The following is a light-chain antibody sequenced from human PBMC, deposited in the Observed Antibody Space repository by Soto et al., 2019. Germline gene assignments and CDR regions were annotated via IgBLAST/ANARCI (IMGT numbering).Light chain of an antibody. CDR1: QSISNY. Sequence: DIQMTQSPSSLSASVGDRVTITCRASQSISNYLNWYQQKPGKAPKLLIYTASSLQSGVPSRFSGSGSGTDFSLTISSLQPEDFATYYCQQSYNTGYTFGQGTKLEIK. V-gene: IGKV1-39*01. CDR3: QQSYNTGYT. J-gene: IGKJ2*01. CDR2: TAS.